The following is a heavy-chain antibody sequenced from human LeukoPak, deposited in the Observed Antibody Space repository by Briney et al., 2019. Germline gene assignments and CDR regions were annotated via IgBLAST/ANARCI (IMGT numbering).Heavy chain of an antibody. CDR2: IIPILGIA. CDR3: ARVPTAVDTAMVTAY. Sequence: GASVKVSCKASGGTFSSYAISWVRQAPGQGLEWMGRIIPILGIANYAQKFQGRVTITADKSTSTAYTELSSLRSDDTAVYYCARVPTAVDTAMVTAYWGQGTLVTVSS. J-gene: IGHJ4*02. D-gene: IGHD5-18*01. V-gene: IGHV1-69*04. CDR1: GGTFSSYA.